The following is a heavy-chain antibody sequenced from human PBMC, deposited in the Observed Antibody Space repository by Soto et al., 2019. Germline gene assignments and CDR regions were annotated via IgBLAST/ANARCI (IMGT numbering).Heavy chain of an antibody. J-gene: IGHJ3*02. Sequence: ASVKVSCKASGGTFSSYTISWVRQAPGQGLEWMGRIIPILGIANYAQKFQGRVTITADKSTSTAYMELSSLRSEDTAVYYCARGGVQLERHFKFSLSAFDIWGQGTMVTVSS. CDR3: ARGGVQLERHFKFSLSAFDI. CDR1: GGTFSSYT. CDR2: IIPILGIA. V-gene: IGHV1-69*02. D-gene: IGHD1-1*01.